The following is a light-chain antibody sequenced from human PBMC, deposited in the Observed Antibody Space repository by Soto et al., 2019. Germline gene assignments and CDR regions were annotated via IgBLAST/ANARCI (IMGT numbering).Light chain of an antibody. Sequence: EIVMTQSQATLSVSPGEGATLSCKASQSVYNNLAWYQQRPGQPPRLLIYDASTRATGISARFSGSGYGTAFTLTISSLQSEDFAVYFCQQCRNWPLTFGGGTKVEIK. CDR3: QQCRNWPLT. J-gene: IGKJ4*01. V-gene: IGKV3-15*01. CDR2: DAS. CDR1: QSVYNN.